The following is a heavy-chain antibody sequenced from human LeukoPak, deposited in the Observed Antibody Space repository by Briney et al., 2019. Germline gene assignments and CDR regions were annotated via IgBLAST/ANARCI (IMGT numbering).Heavy chain of an antibody. CDR2: MNPNSGNT. J-gene: IGHJ4*02. CDR1: GYTFTSYD. CDR3: ARVEGMGRSGWPTDY. D-gene: IGHD6-19*01. V-gene: IGHV1-8*01. Sequence: ASVKVSCKASGYTFTSYDINWVRQATGQGLEWMGWMNPNSGNTGYAQKFQGRVTMTRNTSISTAYMELSSLRSDDTAVYYCARVEGMGRSGWPTDYWGQGTLVTVSS.